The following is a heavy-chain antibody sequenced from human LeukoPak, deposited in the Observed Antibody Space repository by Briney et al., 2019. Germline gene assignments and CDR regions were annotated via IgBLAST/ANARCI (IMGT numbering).Heavy chain of an antibody. J-gene: IGHJ4*02. Sequence: GGSLRLSCAASGLTVSSTYMNWVRQAPGKGLEWVSVIYSGGSTYYADSVKGRFTISRDTSKNTLYLQMKNLRPEETAVYYCATPRGEYYFDYWGQGTLVTVSS. CDR3: ATPRGEYYFDY. V-gene: IGHV3-53*01. D-gene: IGHD3-16*01. CDR2: IYSGGST. CDR1: GLTVSSTY.